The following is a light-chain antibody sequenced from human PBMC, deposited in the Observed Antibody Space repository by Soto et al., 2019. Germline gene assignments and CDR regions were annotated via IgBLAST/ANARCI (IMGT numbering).Light chain of an antibody. CDR2: DVR. J-gene: IGLJ3*02. Sequence: QSVLTQPDSVSGSPGQSITISCIGTSSDVGAYNYVSWYRQHPGEAPKLIIYDVRFRPSGVSNRFSASKSGNTASLTISGLQAEDEADYYCSSYTGSTTLVFGGGTKVTVL. V-gene: IGLV2-14*01. CDR1: SSDVGAYNY. CDR3: SSYTGSTTLV.